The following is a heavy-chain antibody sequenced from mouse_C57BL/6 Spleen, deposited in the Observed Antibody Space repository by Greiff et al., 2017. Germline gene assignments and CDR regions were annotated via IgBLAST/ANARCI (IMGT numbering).Heavy chain of an antibody. Sequence: DVQLQESGPGLVKPSQSLSLTCSVTGYSITSGYYWNWIRQFPGNKLEWMGYISYDGSNNYNPSLKNRISITRDTSKNQFFLKLNSVTTEDTATYYCARDQNDYDVSWFAYWGQGTLVTVSA. D-gene: IGHD2-4*01. V-gene: IGHV3-6*01. CDR3: ARDQNDYDVSWFAY. CDR1: GYSITSGYY. J-gene: IGHJ3*01. CDR2: ISYDGSN.